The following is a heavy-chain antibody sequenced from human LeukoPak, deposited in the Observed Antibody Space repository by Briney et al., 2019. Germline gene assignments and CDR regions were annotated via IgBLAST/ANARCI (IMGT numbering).Heavy chain of an antibody. J-gene: IGHJ4*02. V-gene: IGHV4-34*01. CDR2: INHSGST. CDR3: ARGGGMVGATSDY. D-gene: IGHD1-26*01. CDR1: GGSFSSYY. Sequence: PSETLSLTCAVYGGSFSSYYWTWIRQPPGKGLEWIGEINHSGSTNYNPSLKSRVTISVDTSKNQFSLKVSSVTAADTAVYYCARGGGMVGATSDYWGQGTLVTVSS.